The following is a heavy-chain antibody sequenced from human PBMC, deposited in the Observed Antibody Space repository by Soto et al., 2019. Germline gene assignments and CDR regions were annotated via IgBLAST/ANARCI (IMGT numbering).Heavy chain of an antibody. D-gene: IGHD2-2*01. Sequence: SELLSLTRTVCGGSISSAAYYWSWVRQPPGKGLEWIGYIYYSGSTYYNPSLKSRVAISIDTSNNQFSLKLSSVTAADTAVYYCARADGYAFDYWGQGTLVTVSS. CDR3: ARADGYAFDY. V-gene: IGHV4-30-4*01. CDR1: GGSISSAAYY. CDR2: IYYSGST. J-gene: IGHJ4*02.